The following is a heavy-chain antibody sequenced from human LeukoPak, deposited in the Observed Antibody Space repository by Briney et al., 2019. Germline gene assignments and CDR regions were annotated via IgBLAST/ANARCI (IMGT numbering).Heavy chain of an antibody. CDR1: GFTFSDYY. CDR3: ASGSSSWCSVGD. J-gene: IGHJ4*02. CDR2: ISSSSSYT. Sequence: NPGGSLRLSCAASGFTFSDYYMSWIRQAPGKGLEWVSYISSSSSYTNYADSVKGRFTISRDNAKNSLYLQMNSLRAEDTAVYYCASGSSSWCSVGDWGQGTLVTVSS. D-gene: IGHD6-13*01. V-gene: IGHV3-11*03.